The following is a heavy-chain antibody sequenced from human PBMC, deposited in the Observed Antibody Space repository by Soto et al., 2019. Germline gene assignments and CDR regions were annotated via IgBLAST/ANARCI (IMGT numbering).Heavy chain of an antibody. V-gene: IGHV4-38-2*01. CDR1: GYSISSGYY. CDR3: ARGSVVATIYFDY. J-gene: IGHJ4*02. D-gene: IGHD5-12*01. CDR2: IYHSGST. Sequence: SETLSLTCAVSGYSISSGYYWGWIRQPPGKGLEWIGSIYHSGSTYYNPSLKSRVTISVDTSKNQFSLKLSSVTTADTAVYYCARGSVVATIYFDYWGQGTLVTVSS.